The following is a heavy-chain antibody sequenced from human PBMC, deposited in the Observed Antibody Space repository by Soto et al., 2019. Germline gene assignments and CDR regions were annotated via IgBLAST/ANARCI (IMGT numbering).Heavy chain of an antibody. CDR2: IYPGDAET. CDR3: ARSPRSSPYFDY. CDR1: GYTFSNFW. D-gene: IGHD6-13*01. V-gene: IGHV5-51*01. Sequence: GESLKISCQCSGYTFSNFWIAWVRQLPGKGLEYMGIIYPGDAETRYSPSFHGKVTISADKSIGTAYLQWSSLEASDSAFYFCARSPRSSPYFDYWGQGALVTVSS. J-gene: IGHJ4*02.